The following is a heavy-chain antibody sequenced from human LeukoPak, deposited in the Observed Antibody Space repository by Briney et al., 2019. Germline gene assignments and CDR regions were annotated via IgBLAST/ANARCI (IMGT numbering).Heavy chain of an antibody. Sequence: KSSETLSLTCTVSGASFSSSTYYWGWIRQPPGKGLEWIGSIYYSGSTYYNPSLKSRVTVSVDTSKNQFSLKLSSVTAADTAVYYCARHAGGISATGTRPFDYWGQGTLVTVSS. CDR1: GASFSSSTYY. V-gene: IGHV4-39*01. CDR3: ARHAGGISATGTRPFDY. CDR2: IYYSGST. D-gene: IGHD6-13*01. J-gene: IGHJ4*02.